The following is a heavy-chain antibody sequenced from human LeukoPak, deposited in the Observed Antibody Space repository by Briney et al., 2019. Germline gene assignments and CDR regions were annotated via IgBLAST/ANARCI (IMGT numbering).Heavy chain of an antibody. J-gene: IGHJ4*02. CDR3: ASAPPGSSCSAVSCYYPYY. Sequence: GGSLRLSCAACGFTFSKYGIHWVRQAPGKGLEWVAFIRYDGSNNYYADSVKGRFTISRDNSKNTLYLQMNSLRAEDPAVYYCASAPPGSSCSAVSCYYPYYWVRGTLVTVSS. D-gene: IGHD2-15*01. CDR2: IRYDGSNN. CDR1: GFTFSKYG. V-gene: IGHV3-30*02.